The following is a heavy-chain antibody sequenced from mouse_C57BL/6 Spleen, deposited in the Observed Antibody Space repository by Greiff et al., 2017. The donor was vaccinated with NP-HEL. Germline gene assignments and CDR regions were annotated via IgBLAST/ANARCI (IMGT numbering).Heavy chain of an antibody. CDR1: GFSLTSYG. D-gene: IGHD1-1*01. J-gene: IGHJ4*01. V-gene: IGHV2-2*01. Sequence: VQLQQSGPGLVQPSQSLSITCTVSGFSLTSYGVHWVRQSPGKGLEWLGVIWSGGSTDYNAAFISRLSISKDNSKSQVFFKMNSLQADDTAIYYCARQALIYYYGSSPMDYWGQGTSVTVSS. CDR3: ARQALIYYYGSSPMDY. CDR2: IWSGGST.